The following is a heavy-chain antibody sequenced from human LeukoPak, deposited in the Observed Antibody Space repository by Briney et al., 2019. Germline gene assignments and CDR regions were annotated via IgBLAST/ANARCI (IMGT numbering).Heavy chain of an antibody. CDR2: ISSSSSYI. CDR1: GFTFSSYS. CDR3: ARMKVDYGGNHGVDY. Sequence: PGGSLRLSCAASGFTFSSYSMNWVRQAPGKGLEWVSSISSSSSYIYYADSVKGRFTISRDNAKNSLYLQMNSLRAEDTAVYYCARMKVDYGGNHGVDYWGQGTLVTVSS. V-gene: IGHV3-21*01. D-gene: IGHD4-23*01. J-gene: IGHJ4*02.